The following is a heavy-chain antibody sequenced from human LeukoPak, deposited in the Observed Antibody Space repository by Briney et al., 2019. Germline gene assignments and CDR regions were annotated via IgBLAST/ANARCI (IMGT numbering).Heavy chain of an antibody. CDR1: GFTFSSYA. Sequence: GGSLRLSCAASGFTFSSYAMSWVRQAPGKGLEWVSAISGSGGSTYYADSVEGRFTISRDNSKNTLYLQMNSLRAEDTAVYYCAKAAGRATAVAGTLTFDYWGQGTLVTVSS. J-gene: IGHJ4*02. CDR3: AKAAGRATAVAGTLTFDY. D-gene: IGHD6-19*01. CDR2: ISGSGGST. V-gene: IGHV3-23*01.